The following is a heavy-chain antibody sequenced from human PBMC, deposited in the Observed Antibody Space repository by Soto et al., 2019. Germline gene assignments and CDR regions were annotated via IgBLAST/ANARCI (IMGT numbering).Heavy chain of an antibody. CDR2: IIPIFGTA. V-gene: IGHV1-69*13. CDR1: GGTFSSYA. Sequence: SVKVSCKASGGTFSSYAISWVRQAPGQGLEWMGGIIPIFGTANYAQKFQGRVTITADESTSTAYMELRRLRSEDTAVYYCARVYYSSYFYYYYGMDVWGQGTTVTVS. CDR3: ARVYYSSYFYYYYGMDV. D-gene: IGHD6-6*01. J-gene: IGHJ6*02.